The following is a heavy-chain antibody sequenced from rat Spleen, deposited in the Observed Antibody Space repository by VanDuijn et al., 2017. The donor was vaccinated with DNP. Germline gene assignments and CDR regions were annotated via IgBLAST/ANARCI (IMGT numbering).Heavy chain of an antibody. CDR1: GFIFSNYW. CDR2: ISPSGGST. CDR3: SSNPHLRTAAPFDY. D-gene: IGHD3-8*01. J-gene: IGHJ2*01. V-gene: IGHV5-31*01. Sequence: EVQLVETGGGLVQPGKSLKLSCVASGFIFSNYWMTWIRQAPGKGLEWVASISPSGGSTYYRDSVKGRFTISRDNVQSTLYLQVNSLRSEDTATYYCSSNPHLRTAAPFDYWGQGAMVTVSS.